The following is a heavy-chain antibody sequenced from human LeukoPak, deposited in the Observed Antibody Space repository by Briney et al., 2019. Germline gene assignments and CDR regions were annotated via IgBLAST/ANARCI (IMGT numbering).Heavy chain of an antibody. V-gene: IGHV3-13*01. CDR1: RFTCSSYE. CDR2: IGTAGDT. J-gene: IGHJ6*02. D-gene: IGHD6-13*01. Sequence: GGSLRLSCAASRFTCSSYEMHSVRQATGKCLEWFSAIGTAGDTYYPGSVKGRITISRANAKNSLYLQMNSVRAEGKAVYYCERGAIAAAGTFYYYGMDVWGQGTTVNVYS. CDR3: ERGAIAAAGTFYYYGMDV.